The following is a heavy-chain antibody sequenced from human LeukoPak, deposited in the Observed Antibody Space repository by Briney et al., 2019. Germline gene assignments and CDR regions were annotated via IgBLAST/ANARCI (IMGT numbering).Heavy chain of an antibody. D-gene: IGHD6-19*01. V-gene: IGHV3-20*04. CDR2: INDNGGST. CDR1: GSTFDEHG. CDR3: ASGDSSGWYFDS. J-gene: IGHJ4*02. Sequence: RPGGSLRLSCAASGSTFDEHGMAWVRQPPGKGLQWVSGINDNGGSTGYADSVKGRFTISRDNTKNSLYLQMNSLRAEDTALYYCASGDSSGWYFDSWGQGTLVTVSS.